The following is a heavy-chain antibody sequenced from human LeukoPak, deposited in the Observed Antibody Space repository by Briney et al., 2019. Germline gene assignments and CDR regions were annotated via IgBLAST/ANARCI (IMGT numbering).Heavy chain of an antibody. V-gene: IGHV4-30-4*08. Sequence: PSQTLSLTCTVSGGSISSGTYYWRWIRQPPGKGLEWIGYIYYSGSTYYNPSLKSRVTISVDTSKNQFSLKLSSVTAADTAVYYCASPRARGGSYPFDYWGQGTLVTVSS. J-gene: IGHJ4*02. CDR1: GGSISSGTYY. D-gene: IGHD1-26*01. CDR3: ASPRARGGSYPFDY. CDR2: IYYSGST.